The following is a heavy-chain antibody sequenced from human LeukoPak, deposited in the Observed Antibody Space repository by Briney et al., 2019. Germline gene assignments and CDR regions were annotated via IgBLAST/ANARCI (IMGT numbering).Heavy chain of an antibody. CDR1: GFTFSSYG. CDR3: ARGSDDYVWGSYRPPFDY. J-gene: IGHJ4*02. V-gene: IGHV3-30*02. CDR2: IRYDGSDK. D-gene: IGHD3-16*02. Sequence: GGSLRLSCAASGFTFSSYGMHWVRQAPGKGLEWVAFIRYDGSDKFYAVSVKGRFTISRDNANNSLYLQMNSLRAEDTAVYYCARGSDDYVWGSYRPPFDYWGQGTLVTVSS.